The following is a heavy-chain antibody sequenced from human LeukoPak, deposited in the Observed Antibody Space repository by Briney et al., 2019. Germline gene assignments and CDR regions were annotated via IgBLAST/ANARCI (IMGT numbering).Heavy chain of an antibody. CDR2: IYPGDSDT. Sequence: EESLKISCKGYGYSFTSYWIGWVRQMPGKGLEWMGIIYPGDSDTRYSPSFQGQVTISADKSISTAFLQWSSLKASDTAMYYCARRGYCSGGSCYTLFDYWGQGTLVTVSS. CDR1: GYSFTSYW. CDR3: ARRGYCSGGSCYTLFDY. J-gene: IGHJ4*02. D-gene: IGHD2-15*01. V-gene: IGHV5-51*01.